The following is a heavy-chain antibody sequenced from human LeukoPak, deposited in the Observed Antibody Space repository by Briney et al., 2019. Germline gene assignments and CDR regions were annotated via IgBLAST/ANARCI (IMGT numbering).Heavy chain of an antibody. Sequence: SETLSLTCTVSGGSIRSSYYYWGWIRQPPGKGLEWIGSIYYSGSTYYNPSLKSRVTISVDTSKNQFSLKLSSVTAADTVVYYCARIDYDFWSGFRILDYWGQGTLVTVSS. V-gene: IGHV4-39*01. J-gene: IGHJ4*02. CDR1: GGSIRSSYYY. CDR3: ARIDYDFWSGFRILDY. D-gene: IGHD3-3*01. CDR2: IYYSGST.